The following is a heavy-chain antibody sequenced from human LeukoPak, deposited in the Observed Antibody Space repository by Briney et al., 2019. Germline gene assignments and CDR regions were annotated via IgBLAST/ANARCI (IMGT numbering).Heavy chain of an antibody. V-gene: IGHV3-23*01. D-gene: IGHD3-10*01. Sequence: GGSLRLSCAASGFTFSSYAMSWVRQAPGKGLEWVSAISGSGGSTYYADSVKGRFTISRDNSKNTLYLQMNSLRAEDTAVYYCAKFSPEINYYGSGSFDYWGQGTLVTVSS. CDR1: GFTFSSYA. CDR3: AKFSPEINYYGSGSFDY. J-gene: IGHJ4*02. CDR2: ISGSGGST.